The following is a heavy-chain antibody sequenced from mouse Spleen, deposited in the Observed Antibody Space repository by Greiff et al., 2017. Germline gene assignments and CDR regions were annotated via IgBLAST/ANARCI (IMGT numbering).Heavy chain of an antibody. Sequence: EVQLQESGPGLVKPSQSLSLTCSVTGYSITSGYYWNWIRQFPGNKLEWMGYISYDGSNNYNPSLKNRISITRDTSKNQFFLKLNSVTTEDTATYYCARDEGATGLDYWGQGTTLTVSS. D-gene: IGHD6-1*01. J-gene: IGHJ2*01. CDR1: GYSITSGYY. V-gene: IGHV3-6*01. CDR2: ISYDGSN. CDR3: ARDEGATGLDY.